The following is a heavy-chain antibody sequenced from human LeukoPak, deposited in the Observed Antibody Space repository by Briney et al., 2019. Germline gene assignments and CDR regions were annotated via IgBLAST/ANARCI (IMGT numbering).Heavy chain of an antibody. J-gene: IGHJ3*02. CDR3: ARVRGYSYGFVFDI. V-gene: IGHV4-59*12. CDR1: GGSISSYY. CDR2: IYYSGST. Sequence: PSETLSLTCTVSGGSISSYYWSWIWQPPGKGLEWIGYIYYSGSTNYNPSLKSRVTISVDTSKNQFSLKLSSVTAADTAVYYCARVRGYSYGFVFDIWGQGTMVTVSS. D-gene: IGHD5-18*01.